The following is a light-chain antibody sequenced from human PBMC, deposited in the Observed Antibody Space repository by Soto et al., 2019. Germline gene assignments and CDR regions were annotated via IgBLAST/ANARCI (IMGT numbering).Light chain of an antibody. CDR3: QQRCNWALT. CDR1: QSVSSY. CDR2: DAS. J-gene: IGKJ4*01. Sequence: EIVLTQSPATLSLSPGERATLSCRASQSVSSYLAWYQQKPGQAPRLLIYDASNRATGIPARFSGSGSGTDFTLTISSLAPDDFAVYYYQQRCNWALTVGGRTEVEIK. V-gene: IGKV3-11*01.